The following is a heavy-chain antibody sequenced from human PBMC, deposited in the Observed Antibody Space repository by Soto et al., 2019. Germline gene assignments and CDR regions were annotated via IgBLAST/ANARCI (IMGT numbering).Heavy chain of an antibody. CDR2: IYYSGST. CDR3: ARGDYGDYGDAFDI. V-gene: IGHV4-59*01. D-gene: IGHD4-17*01. Sequence: PSETLSLTCIVSGGSISSYYCNWIRQPPGKGLEWIAYIYYSGSTKYNPSLKSRVTISVDTSKNQFSLKLSSVTAADTAVYYCARGDYGDYGDAFDIWGQGTMVTVSS. J-gene: IGHJ3*02. CDR1: GGSISSYY.